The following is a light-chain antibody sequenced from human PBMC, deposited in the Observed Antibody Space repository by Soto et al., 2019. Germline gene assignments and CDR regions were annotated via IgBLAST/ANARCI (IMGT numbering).Light chain of an antibody. CDR2: EVS. CDR1: SSDVGGYNY. Sequence: QSALTQPASVSGSPGQSITISCNGTSSDVGGYNYVSWYQQHPGKAPKLMIFEVSSRPSGVSYRFSGSKSGNTASLTISGLQAEDEADYYCSSYTSSSTLYVFGSGTQLTVL. V-gene: IGLV2-14*01. J-gene: IGLJ1*01. CDR3: SSYTSSSTLYV.